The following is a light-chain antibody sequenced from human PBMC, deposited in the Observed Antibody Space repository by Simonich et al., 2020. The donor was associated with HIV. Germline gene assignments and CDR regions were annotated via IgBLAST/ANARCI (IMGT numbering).Light chain of an antibody. Sequence: EIVVTQSPLSLPVTPGEPASISCRSSQSLLHSNGYNYLDWYLQKPGQSPQLLISLGSNRASVVPDRFSGSGSGTDFTLKISRVEAEYVVIYYCMQALQTLTFGPGTKVDIK. V-gene: IGKV2-28*01. CDR2: LGS. J-gene: IGKJ3*01. CDR1: QSLLHSNGYNY. CDR3: MQALQTLT.